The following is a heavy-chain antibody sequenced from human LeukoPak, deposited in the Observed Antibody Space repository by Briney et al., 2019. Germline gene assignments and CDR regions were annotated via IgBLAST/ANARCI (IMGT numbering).Heavy chain of an antibody. D-gene: IGHD3-22*01. CDR1: AYSFTNYW. Sequence: GESLKISCKGSAYSFTNYWISWVRQMPRKGLEWMGRIDPGDSQTNYSPSFQGHVTISADKSISTAYLQWSSLKASDTAMYYCARHSSVLNSFDPWGQGTLVTVSS. CDR2: IDPGDSQT. V-gene: IGHV5-10-1*01. CDR3: ARHSSVLNSFDP. J-gene: IGHJ5*02.